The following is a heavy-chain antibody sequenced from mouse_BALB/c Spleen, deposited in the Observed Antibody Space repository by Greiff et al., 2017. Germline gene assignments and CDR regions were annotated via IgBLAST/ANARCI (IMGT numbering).Heavy chain of an antibody. CDR3: ARDFHYGFDY. CDR2: ISSGSSTI. CDR1: GFTFSSFG. Sequence: EVKLVESGGGLVQPGGSRKLSCAASGFTFSSFGMHWVRQAPEKGLEWVAYISSGSSTIYYADTVKGRFTISRDNPKNTLFLQMTSLRSEDTAMYYCARDFHYGFDYWGQGTTLTVSS. V-gene: IGHV5-17*02. J-gene: IGHJ2*01. D-gene: IGHD1-2*01.